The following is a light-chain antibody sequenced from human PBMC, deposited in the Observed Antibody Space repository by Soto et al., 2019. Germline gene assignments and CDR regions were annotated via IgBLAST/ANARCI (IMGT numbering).Light chain of an antibody. V-gene: IGKV3-20*01. J-gene: IGKJ2*01. Sequence: EIVLTQSPGTLSLSPGERATLSCRASQSVSSSYLAWYQQKPGQAPRLLIYGASSRATGIPDRFSGSGSGTDFTLTISRVEPEDFAVYYCQQYGSSPYKFGQGTKLEIK. CDR1: QSVSSSY. CDR3: QQYGSSPYK. CDR2: GAS.